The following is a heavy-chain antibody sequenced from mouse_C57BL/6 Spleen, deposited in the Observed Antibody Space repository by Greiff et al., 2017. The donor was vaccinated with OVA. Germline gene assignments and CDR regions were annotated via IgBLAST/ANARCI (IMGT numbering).Heavy chain of an antibody. V-gene: IGHV2-9*01. D-gene: IGHD1-1*01. CDR2: IWGGGST. Sequence: QVQLQQSGPGLVAPSQSLSITCTVSGFSLTSYGVDWVRQPPGKGLEWLGVIWGGGSTNYNSALMSRLSISKDNSKSQVFLKMNSLQTDDTAMYYCAKRHYYGSSHYYAMDYWDQGTSVTVSS. CDR1: GFSLTSYG. CDR3: AKRHYYGSSHYYAMDY. J-gene: IGHJ4*01.